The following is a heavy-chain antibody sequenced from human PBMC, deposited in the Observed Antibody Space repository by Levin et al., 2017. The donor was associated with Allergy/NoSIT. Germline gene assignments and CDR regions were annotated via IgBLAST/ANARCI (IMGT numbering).Heavy chain of an antibody. D-gene: IGHD1-7*01. CDR3: ARANRNWDYVEDGPNFDY. J-gene: IGHJ4*02. V-gene: IGHV3-33*01. Sequence: GESLKISCAASGFSFGDYGMHWVRQAPGKGLQWVAVIWWNGDNKFYGDSVKGRFTISRDNSKNTVSLQMSSLRGEDTAVYYCARANRNWDYVEDGPNFDYWGRGTLVTVSS. CDR1: GFSFGDYG. CDR2: IWWNGDNK.